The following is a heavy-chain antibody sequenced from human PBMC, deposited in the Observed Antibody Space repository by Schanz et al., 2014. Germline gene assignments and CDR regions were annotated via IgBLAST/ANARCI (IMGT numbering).Heavy chain of an antibody. CDR3: ARRVPYSFGLDV. CDR2: ISYDGNNK. D-gene: IGHD1-1*01. Sequence: QEQLVESGGGVVQPGGSLRLSCAASEFVFASHAMHWVRQPPGKGLEWVASISYDGNNKNVADSVEGRFTVSRDNSKYTLSLQMNSLRDEDTAMYYCARRVPYSFGLDVWGQGATVTVSS. V-gene: IGHV3-30-3*01. CDR1: EFVFASHA. J-gene: IGHJ6*02.